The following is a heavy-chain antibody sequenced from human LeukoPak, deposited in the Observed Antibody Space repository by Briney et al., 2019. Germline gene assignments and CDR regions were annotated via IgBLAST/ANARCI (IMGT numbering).Heavy chain of an antibody. CDR3: AKVDCGSPGCRRFDL. J-gene: IGHJ2*01. Sequence: PGGSLRLSCAASGFTFSSYEMNWVRQAPGKGLEWVSGITDSGGSTYYADSVKGRFTISRDNSKNTLYLQMNSLRADDTAVYYCAKVDCGSPGCRRFDLWGRGTLLTVSS. CDR2: ITDSGGST. V-gene: IGHV3-23*01. D-gene: IGHD2-2*01. CDR1: GFTFSSYE.